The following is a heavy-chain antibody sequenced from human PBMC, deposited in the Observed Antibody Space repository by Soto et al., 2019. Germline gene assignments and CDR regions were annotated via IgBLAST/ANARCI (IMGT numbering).Heavy chain of an antibody. Sequence: PWESLKISCKGSWDSFTSYWSGWVRQMPGKGLEWMGIIYPGDSDTRYSPSFQGQVTISADKSISTAYLQWSSLKASDTAMYYCARHIAVAGTYGMDVWGQGTTVTVSS. D-gene: IGHD6-19*01. J-gene: IGHJ6*02. CDR2: IYPGDSDT. CDR1: WDSFTSYW. CDR3: ARHIAVAGTYGMDV. V-gene: IGHV5-51*01.